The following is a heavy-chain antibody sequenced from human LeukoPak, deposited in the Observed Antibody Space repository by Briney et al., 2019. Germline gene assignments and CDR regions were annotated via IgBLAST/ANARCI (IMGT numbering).Heavy chain of an antibody. CDR2: IYPGDSDT. Sequence: PGESLKISCKGSGYSFTSYWIGWVRQMPGKGLEWMGIIYPGDSDTKYSPSFQGQVTISADKSISTAYLQWSSLKASDTAMYYCARHRRQNYGSGLKDYFDYWGQGTLVTVSS. CDR1: GYSFTSYW. CDR3: ARHRRQNYGSGLKDYFDY. J-gene: IGHJ4*02. D-gene: IGHD3-10*01. V-gene: IGHV5-51*01.